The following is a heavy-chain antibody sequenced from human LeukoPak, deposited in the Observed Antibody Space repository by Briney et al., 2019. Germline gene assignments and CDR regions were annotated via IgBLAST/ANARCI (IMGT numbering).Heavy chain of an antibody. J-gene: IGHJ6*02. CDR3: ARDQSTIPTATCALDV. D-gene: IGHD2-2*01. Sequence: PGGSLRLSCAASGFTFSSYWMHWVRQVPGKGLVWISRISSDGSSTRYADSVKGRFTISRDNAKNTLYLQMNSLRAEDTAVYCCARDQSTIPTATCALDVWGQGTTVTVSS. CDR1: GFTFSSYW. CDR2: ISSDGSST. V-gene: IGHV3-74*01.